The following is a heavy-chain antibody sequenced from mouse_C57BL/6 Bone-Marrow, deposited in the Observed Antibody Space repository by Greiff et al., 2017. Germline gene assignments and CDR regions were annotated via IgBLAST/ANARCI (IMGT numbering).Heavy chain of an antibody. D-gene: IGHD1-1*01. CDR2: IDPSDSET. CDR3: AREGYYYGSSYVAWFAY. V-gene: IGHV1-52*01. Sequence: QVQLQQPGAELVRPGSSVKLSCKASGYTFTSYWMHWVKQRPIQGLEWIGNIDPSDSETHYNQQFKDKATLTVDKSSSTAYMQLSILTSEDSAVYYCAREGYYYGSSYVAWFAYWGQGTLVTVSA. CDR1: GYTFTSYW. J-gene: IGHJ3*01.